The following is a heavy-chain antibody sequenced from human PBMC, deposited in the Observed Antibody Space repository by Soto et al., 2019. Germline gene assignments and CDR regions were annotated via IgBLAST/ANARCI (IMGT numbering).Heavy chain of an antibody. CDR2: IYYSGST. Sequence: PSETLSLTCAVYGGSISSGDYYWTWIRQPPGKGLEWIGYIYYSGSTYYNPSLKSRVTISVDTSKNQFSLKLSSVTAADTAVYYCARAPYYYDSSGYYSYYFDYWGQGTLVTVSS. CDR3: ARAPYYYDSSGYYSYYFDY. V-gene: IGHV4-30-4*01. D-gene: IGHD3-22*01. J-gene: IGHJ4*02. CDR1: GGSISSGDYY.